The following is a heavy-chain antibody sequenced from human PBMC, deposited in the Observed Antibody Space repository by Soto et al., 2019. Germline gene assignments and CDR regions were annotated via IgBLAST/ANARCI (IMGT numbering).Heavy chain of an antibody. CDR2: IYYSGST. V-gene: IGHV4-59*08. CDR1: GGSIRSYY. Sequence: TSETLSLTCTVSGGSIRSYYWIWIRQPPGKGLEWIGYIYYSGSTSYNPSLKSRVTISVDTSKNQFSLKLSSVTAADTAVYYCARRYSSSLDVWGQGTTVTVSS. CDR3: ARRYSSSLDV. D-gene: IGHD6-13*01. J-gene: IGHJ6*02.